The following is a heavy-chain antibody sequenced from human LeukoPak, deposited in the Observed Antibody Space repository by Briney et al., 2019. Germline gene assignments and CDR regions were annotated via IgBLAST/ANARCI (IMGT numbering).Heavy chain of an antibody. J-gene: IGHJ4*02. CDR1: GYSISDGYY. CDR3: ARFYGSDWFFDF. CDR2: IYRSGSA. Sequence: SETLSLTCAVSGYSISDGYYWAWIRQPPGKGLEWIAHIYRSGSAYYNPSLKSRVSISVDMSEDHLSLKVSSVTAADTAVYHCARFYGSDWFFDFWGQGTLVTVSS. D-gene: IGHD3-9*01. V-gene: IGHV4-38-2*01.